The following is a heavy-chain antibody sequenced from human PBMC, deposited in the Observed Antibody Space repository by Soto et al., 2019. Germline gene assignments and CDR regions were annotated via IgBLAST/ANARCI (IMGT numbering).Heavy chain of an antibody. J-gene: IGHJ4*02. CDR1: GFTFSKYW. CDR3: ATGIRGY. D-gene: IGHD2-21*01. Sequence: EGQLVESGGGLVQPGGSLRLSCTASGFTFSKYWMTWVRQAPGKGLEWVANIKQYGSEKYYVDSVKGRFTISRDNAKNSLYLQMNSRRAEDTAVYYCATGIRGYWGQGTLVTVSS. V-gene: IGHV3-7*04. CDR2: IKQYGSEK.